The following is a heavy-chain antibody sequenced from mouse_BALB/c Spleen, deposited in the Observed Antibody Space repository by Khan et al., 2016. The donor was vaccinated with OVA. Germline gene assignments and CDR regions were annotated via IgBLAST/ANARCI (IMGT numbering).Heavy chain of an antibody. CDR2: IYPGDGST. CDR3: AREGLRVVALDY. D-gene: IGHD2-4*01. J-gene: IGHJ4*01. Sequence: QVRLQQSGPELVKPGTLVKISCKASGYTFTAYDINWVKQRPGQGLEWIGWIYPGDGSTKYNENFKGKAILNADKSSNTAYMQLSSLTSEKSAVYFCAREGLRVVALDYWGQGTSVSVSS. V-gene: IGHV1S56*01. CDR1: GYTFTAYD.